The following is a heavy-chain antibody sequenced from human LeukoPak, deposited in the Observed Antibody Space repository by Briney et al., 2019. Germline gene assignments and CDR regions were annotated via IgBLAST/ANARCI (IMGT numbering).Heavy chain of an antibody. Sequence: GASVTVSCKASGYTFTSYGISWVRQAPGQGLEWMGWISAYNGNTDYAQKLQGRVTMTTDTSTSTAYMELRSLRSDDTAVYYCARSGSYYYDSSGYYAAFDYWGQGTLVTVSS. J-gene: IGHJ4*02. D-gene: IGHD3-22*01. CDR1: GYTFTSYG. CDR3: ARSGSYYYDSSGYYAAFDY. V-gene: IGHV1-18*01. CDR2: ISAYNGNT.